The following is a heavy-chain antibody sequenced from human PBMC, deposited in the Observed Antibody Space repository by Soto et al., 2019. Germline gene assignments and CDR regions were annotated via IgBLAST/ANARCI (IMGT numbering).Heavy chain of an antibody. J-gene: IGHJ4*02. CDR2: IYYSGST. CDR3: ASGRSSTGPYPSGY. V-gene: IGHV4-31*03. CDR1: GGSISSGGYY. Sequence: QVQLQESGPGLVKPSQTLSLTCTVSGGSISSGGYYWSWIRQHPGKVLEWIGYIYYSGSTYYNPSLQSRVTLSVDPSKQPCSLRLSSVTAADTAGYYCASGRSSTGPYPSGYWGQGTLVTVSS. D-gene: IGHD2-2*01.